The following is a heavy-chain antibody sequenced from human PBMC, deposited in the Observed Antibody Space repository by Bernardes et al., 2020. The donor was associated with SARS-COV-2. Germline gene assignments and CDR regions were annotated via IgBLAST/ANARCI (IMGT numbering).Heavy chain of an antibody. Sequence: GGSLRLSCAASGFTFSSYAMTWVRQAPGKGLEWVSTISGRGGRIYYADSVKGRFTISRDNSKNTLSLQMNSLRAEDTAVYYCAKQPHIVVIPAAYYFDYWGQVNLVTVSS. V-gene: IGHV3-23*01. CDR2: ISGRGGRI. CDR3: AKQPHIVVIPAAYYFDY. CDR1: GFTFSSYA. D-gene: IGHD2-2*01. J-gene: IGHJ4*02.